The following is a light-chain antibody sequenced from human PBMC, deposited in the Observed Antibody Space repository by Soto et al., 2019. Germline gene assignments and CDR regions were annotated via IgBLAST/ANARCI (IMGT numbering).Light chain of an antibody. V-gene: IGKV3-11*01. CDR3: QQRSNWPV. Sequence: EIVLTQSPATLSLSPGERATLSCRASQSVSSYLAWYQQKPGQAPRLLIYDASNRATGIPARFSGSGSGTDFILTISSLEPEDFAVYYCQQRSNWPVFGQGTKLEIK. J-gene: IGKJ2*01. CDR2: DAS. CDR1: QSVSSY.